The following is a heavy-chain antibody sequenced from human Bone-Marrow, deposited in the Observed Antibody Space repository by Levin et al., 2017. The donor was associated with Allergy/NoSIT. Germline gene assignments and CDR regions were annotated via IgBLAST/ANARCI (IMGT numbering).Heavy chain of an antibody. D-gene: IGHD6-19*01. Sequence: LSLPCAVSGFTVGNNYMHWVRPAPGKGLEWVCLIYSRGSTAYADSVKGRFTISRDSSQNMVYLQMSRLRVEDTAFYYCAARNVQWPQWGRGALVTVSS. CDR2: IYSRGST. CDR3: AARNVQWPQ. V-gene: IGHV3-53*01. J-gene: IGHJ4*02. CDR1: GFTVGNNY.